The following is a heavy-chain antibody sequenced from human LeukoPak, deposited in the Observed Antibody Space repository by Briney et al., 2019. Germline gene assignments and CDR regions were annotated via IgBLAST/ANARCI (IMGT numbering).Heavy chain of an antibody. CDR3: ARESIMITFGGVIVPWYGMDV. V-gene: IGHV3-74*01. D-gene: IGHD3-16*02. CDR1: GFTFSSYW. J-gene: IGHJ6*02. Sequence: GGSLRLSCAASGFTFSSYWMHWVRQAPGKGLVWVSRINSDGSSTRYADSVKGRFTISRDNAKNTLYLQMNSLRAEDTAVYYCARESIMITFGGVIVPWYGMDVWGQGTTVTVSS. CDR2: INSDGSST.